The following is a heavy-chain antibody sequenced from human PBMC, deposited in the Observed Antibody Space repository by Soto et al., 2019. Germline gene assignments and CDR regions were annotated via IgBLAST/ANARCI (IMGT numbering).Heavy chain of an antibody. D-gene: IGHD2-2*01. J-gene: IGHJ4*02. CDR2: ISKSDYT. CDR3: AREDSIIIPAVSDF. CDR1: GFAFNNYG. Sequence: GALRLSCTVSGFAFNNYGINWVRQAPGKGLEWVSSISKSDYTYYSDSVKGRFAISRDNAKSSVSLQMNTLRVEDTAVYYCAREDSIIIPAVSDFWGQGTLVTVSS. V-gene: IGHV3-21*01.